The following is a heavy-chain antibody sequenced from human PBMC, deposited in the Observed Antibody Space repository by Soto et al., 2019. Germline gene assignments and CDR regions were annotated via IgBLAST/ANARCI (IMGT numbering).Heavy chain of an antibody. CDR1: GFTFSVYS. Sequence: EVQLVESGGDVVQRGGSLRLSCVASGFTFSVYSMNWVRQAPGKGLEWLSYINSGTKTIKYADSVKGRFTISRDNAKNPVYLQRNSLRAEDTAVYYCAKSVEGDFDYWGQGTVVTVSS. D-gene: IGHD6-19*01. CDR3: AKSVEGDFDY. CDR2: INSGTKTI. J-gene: IGHJ4*02. V-gene: IGHV3-48*01.